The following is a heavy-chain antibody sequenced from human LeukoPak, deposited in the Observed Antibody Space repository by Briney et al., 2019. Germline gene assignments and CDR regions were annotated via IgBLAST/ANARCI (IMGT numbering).Heavy chain of an antibody. CDR2: IYYSGST. CDR3: ARDQVTIFGTGNPFDY. Sequence: SETLSLTCTVSGGSISSSSYYWGWIRQPPGKGLEWIGSIYYSGSTYYNPPLKSRVTISVDTSKNQFSLKLSSVTAADTAVYYCARDQVTIFGTGNPFDYWGQGTLVTVSS. D-gene: IGHD3-3*01. J-gene: IGHJ4*02. CDR1: GGSISSSSYY. V-gene: IGHV4-39*07.